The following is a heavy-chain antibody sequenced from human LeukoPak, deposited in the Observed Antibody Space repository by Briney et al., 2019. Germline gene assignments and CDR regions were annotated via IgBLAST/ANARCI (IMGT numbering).Heavy chain of an antibody. J-gene: IGHJ6*03. D-gene: IGHD6-6*01. CDR2: INPSGGST. CDR3: ARDLKYSSSSYYYYSYMAV. V-gene: IGHV1-46*01. CDR1: GYTFTSYY. Sequence: ASVKVSCKASGYTFTSYYMHWVRQAPGQGLEGMGIINPSGGSTSYAQKFQGRVTMTRDMSTSTVYMELSSLRSEDTAVYYCARDLKYSSSSYYYYSYMAVWGKGTTVTVSS.